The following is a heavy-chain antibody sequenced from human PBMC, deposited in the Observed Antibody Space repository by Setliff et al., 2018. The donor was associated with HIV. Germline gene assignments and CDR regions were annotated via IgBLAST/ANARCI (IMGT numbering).Heavy chain of an antibody. D-gene: IGHD3-10*01. J-gene: IGHJ3*01. CDR3: AREVLRGGDDAFGL. CDR2: ISNSSRYY. CDR1: GFTFSSYW. V-gene: IGHV3-21*01. Sequence: GGSLRLSCAASGFTFSSYWMHWVRQAPGRGPEWVASISNSSRYYWVKARYGDSVRGRFTISGDYAKNSVYLQMNSLRVEDSAVYYCAREVLRGGDDAFGLWGRGTVVTVSS.